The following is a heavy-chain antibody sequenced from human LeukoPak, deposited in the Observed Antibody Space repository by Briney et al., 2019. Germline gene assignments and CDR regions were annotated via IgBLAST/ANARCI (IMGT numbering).Heavy chain of an antibody. CDR1: GFTFSSYA. V-gene: IGHV3-30*04. D-gene: IGHD3-10*01. J-gene: IGHJ4*02. CDR3: ASQAPDGSGSYYPIDY. CDR2: ISYDGSNK. Sequence: GGSLRLSCAASGFTFSSYAMHWVRQAPGKGLEWVAVISYDGSNKYYADSVKGRFTISRDNSKNTLYLQMNSLRAEDTAVYYCASQAPDGSGSYYPIDYWGQGTLVTVSS.